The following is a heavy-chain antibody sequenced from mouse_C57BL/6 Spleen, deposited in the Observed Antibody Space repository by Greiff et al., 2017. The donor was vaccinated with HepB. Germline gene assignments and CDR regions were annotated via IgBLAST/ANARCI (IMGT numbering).Heavy chain of an antibody. Sequence: QVQLQQSGAELVMPGASVKLSCKASGYTFTSYWMHWVKQRPGQGLEWIGEIDPSDSYTNYNQKFKGKSTLTVDKSSSTAYMQLSSLTSEDSAVYYCARRDYEDYYAMDYWGQGTSVTVSS. CDR3: ARRDYEDYYAMDY. J-gene: IGHJ4*01. V-gene: IGHV1-69*01. D-gene: IGHD2-4*01. CDR1: GYTFTSYW. CDR2: IDPSDSYT.